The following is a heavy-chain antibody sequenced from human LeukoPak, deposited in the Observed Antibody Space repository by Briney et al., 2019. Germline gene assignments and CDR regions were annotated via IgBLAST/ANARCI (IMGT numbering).Heavy chain of an antibody. CDR1: GYTFTSYA. V-gene: IGHV1-2*02. CDR2: INPNSGGT. CDR3: ARGGIVAVPAAMAY. Sequence: ASVKVSCKASGYTFTSYAMHWVRQAPGQGLEWMGWINPNSGGTNYAQKFQGRVTMTRDTSISTAYMELSRLRSDDTAVYYCARGGIVAVPAAMAYWGQGTLVTVSS. D-gene: IGHD2-2*01. J-gene: IGHJ4*02.